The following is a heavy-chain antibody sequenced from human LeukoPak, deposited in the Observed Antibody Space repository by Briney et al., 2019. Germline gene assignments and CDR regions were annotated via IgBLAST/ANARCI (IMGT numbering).Heavy chain of an antibody. J-gene: IGHJ4*02. CDR3: ARFAVHRRLAVAGQFGLDY. Sequence: ASVKVSCKASGFTFTNYNMHWVRQAPGQGLEWMGIINPSGGNTNYAQKFQGRVTMTRDTSTSTVYMELSSLRSGDTAVYYCARFAVHRRLAVAGQFGLDYWGQGTLVTVSS. D-gene: IGHD6-19*01. CDR2: INPSGGNT. V-gene: IGHV1-46*01. CDR1: GFTFTNYN.